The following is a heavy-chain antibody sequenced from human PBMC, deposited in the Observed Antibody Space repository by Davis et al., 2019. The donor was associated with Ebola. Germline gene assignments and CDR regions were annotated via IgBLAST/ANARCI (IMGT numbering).Heavy chain of an antibody. D-gene: IGHD1-26*01. CDR2: ISSSSSYI. Sequence: GGSLRLSCAVSGFNFSHYAMSWVRQAPGKGLEWVSSISSSSSYIYYADSVKGRFTISRDNAKNSLYLQMNSLRAEDTAVYYCARGGTGIVASWGQGTLVTVSS. V-gene: IGHV3-21*01. J-gene: IGHJ4*02. CDR1: GFNFSHYA. CDR3: ARGGTGIVAS.